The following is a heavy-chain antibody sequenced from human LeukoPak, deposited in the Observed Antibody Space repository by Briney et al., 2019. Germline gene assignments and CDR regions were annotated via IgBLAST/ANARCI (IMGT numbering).Heavy chain of an antibody. Sequence: GASVKVSCKASGGTFSSYAISWVRQAPGQGLEWMGRIIPILGIANYAQKFQGRVTITADKSTSTAYMELSSLRSEDTAVYYCARGIPRELLAYGSGSVIDYWGQGTLVTVSS. CDR3: ARGIPRELLAYGSGSVIDY. J-gene: IGHJ4*02. CDR2: IIPILGIA. CDR1: GGTFSSYA. D-gene: IGHD3-10*01. V-gene: IGHV1-69*04.